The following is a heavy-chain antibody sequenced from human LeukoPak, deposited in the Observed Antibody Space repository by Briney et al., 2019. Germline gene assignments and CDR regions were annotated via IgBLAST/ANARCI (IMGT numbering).Heavy chain of an antibody. Sequence: SETLSLTCSVSGGFNTHYYWSWIRQPPGKGLEWIGYFYHSASTNYNPSLKSRVTISVDTSKNHFSLKLSSVTAADTAVYYCARGRLGSSWGDYMDVWGKGTTVTVSS. V-gene: IGHV4-59*01. CDR1: GGFNTHYY. J-gene: IGHJ6*03. CDR2: FYHSAST. D-gene: IGHD6-13*01. CDR3: ARGRLGSSWGDYMDV.